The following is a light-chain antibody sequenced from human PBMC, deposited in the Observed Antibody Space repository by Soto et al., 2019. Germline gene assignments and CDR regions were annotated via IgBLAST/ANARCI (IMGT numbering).Light chain of an antibody. CDR3: QQYNSYPIA. CDR1: QNIYTW. Sequence: DIHITQSPATLSASVGDRVNITCRASQNIYTWLAWYQQKPGKAPKLLIYEASSLETGVPSRFSGSGSGTEFTLTISSLQPDDFATYYCQQYNSYPIAFGQGTRLEIK. CDR2: EAS. V-gene: IGKV1-5*03. J-gene: IGKJ5*01.